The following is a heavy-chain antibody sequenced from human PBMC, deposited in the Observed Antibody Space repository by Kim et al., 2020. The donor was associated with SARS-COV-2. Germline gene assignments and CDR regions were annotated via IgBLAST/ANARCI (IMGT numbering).Heavy chain of an antibody. CDR2: ISYDGSNK. J-gene: IGHJ4*02. Sequence: GGSLRLSCAASGFTFSSYAMHWVRQAPGKGLEWVAVISYDGSNKYYADSVKGRFTISRDNSKNTLYLQMNSLRAEDMAVYYCARDTRTRQLRFLEWGGDYYFDYWGQGTLVTVSS. CDR3: ARDTRTRQLRFLEWGGDYYFDY. CDR1: GFTFSSYA. V-gene: IGHV3-30-3*01. D-gene: IGHD3-3*01.